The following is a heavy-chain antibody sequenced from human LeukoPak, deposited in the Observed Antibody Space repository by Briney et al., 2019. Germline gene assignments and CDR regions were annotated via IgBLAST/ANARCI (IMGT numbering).Heavy chain of an antibody. CDR2: IYDSGST. Sequence: SETLSLTCTVSGASIRSGDYYWSWIRQPPGKGLEWIGYIYDSGSTYYNPSLKSRVTISVDRSKNQFSLKLSSVTAADTAVYYCARVKYDFWSGYYFDYWGQGTLVTVSS. CDR3: ARVKYDFWSGYYFDY. J-gene: IGHJ4*02. CDR1: GASIRSGDYY. V-gene: IGHV4-30-4*01. D-gene: IGHD3-3*01.